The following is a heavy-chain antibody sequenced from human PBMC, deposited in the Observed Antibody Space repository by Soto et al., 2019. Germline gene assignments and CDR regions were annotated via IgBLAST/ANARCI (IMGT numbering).Heavy chain of an antibody. CDR3: ARDLVGAIPF. Sequence: QVQLVQSGAEVKKPGASVKVSCKASGYTFTGYYMHWVRQAPGQGLEWMGWINPNSGGTNYAQKFQGRVTMTRDTSISAAYMAVSRLRSDDTGVYYCARDLVGAIPFWGQGTMVTVSS. D-gene: IGHD1-26*01. V-gene: IGHV1-2*02. J-gene: IGHJ3*01. CDR2: INPNSGGT. CDR1: GYTFTGYY.